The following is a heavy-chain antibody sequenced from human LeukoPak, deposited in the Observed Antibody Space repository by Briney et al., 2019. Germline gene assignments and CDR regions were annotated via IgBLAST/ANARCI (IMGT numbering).Heavy chain of an antibody. CDR1: GGSISSGSYY. D-gene: IGHD3-10*01. CDR3: AADGSARFDY. CDR2: IYTSGST. Sequence: SQTLSLTCTVSGGSISSGSYYWSWIRQPAGKGLEWIGRIYTSGSTNYSPSLKSRVTISVDTSKNQFSLKLSSVTAADTAVYYCAADGSARFDYWGQGTLVTVSS. V-gene: IGHV4-61*02. J-gene: IGHJ4*02.